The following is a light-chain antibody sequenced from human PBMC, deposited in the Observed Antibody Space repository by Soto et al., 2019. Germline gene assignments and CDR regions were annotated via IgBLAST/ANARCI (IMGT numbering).Light chain of an antibody. CDR1: QTIINY. Sequence: DIQMTQSPSSLSASVGDRVTITYRASQTIINYLNWYQHKPGTAPKLLIYAASSLQSGVPSRFSGSGSGTDFTLTISSLQPEDFATYYCQQSYSIPPTFGQGTKVDIK. V-gene: IGKV1-39*01. J-gene: IGKJ1*01. CDR3: QQSYSIPPT. CDR2: AAS.